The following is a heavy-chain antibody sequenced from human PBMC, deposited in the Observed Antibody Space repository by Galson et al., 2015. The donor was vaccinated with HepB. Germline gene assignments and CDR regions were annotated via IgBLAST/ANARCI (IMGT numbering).Heavy chain of an antibody. D-gene: IGHD4-17*01. V-gene: IGHV3-30-3*01. J-gene: IGHJ4*02. CDR1: GFTFSYYA. Sequence: LRLSCAASGFTFSYYAMHWVRQAPGKGLEWVAVISYDGNNNYYAESVKGRLTISRDNSKNTVYLQMNSLRTEDTAAYYCARGGAVTSSDYYLGYWGQGTLVTDSS. CDR3: ARGGAVTSSDYYLGY. CDR2: ISYDGNNN.